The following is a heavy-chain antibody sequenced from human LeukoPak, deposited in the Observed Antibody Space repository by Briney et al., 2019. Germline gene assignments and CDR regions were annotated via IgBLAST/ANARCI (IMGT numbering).Heavy chain of an antibody. CDR2: ISAYNGHT. Sequence: ASVKVSCRAYGYTFNSYGISWVRQAPGQGLEWMGWISAYNGHTNYAQKLQDRVTMTTDTSTSTAYMELRSLRSDDTAVYYCARGTTYYDFWSGYYRNYYYYMDVWGKGTTVTVSS. CDR3: ARGTTYYDFWSGYYRNYYYYMDV. J-gene: IGHJ6*03. D-gene: IGHD3-3*01. CDR1: GYTFNSYG. V-gene: IGHV1-18*01.